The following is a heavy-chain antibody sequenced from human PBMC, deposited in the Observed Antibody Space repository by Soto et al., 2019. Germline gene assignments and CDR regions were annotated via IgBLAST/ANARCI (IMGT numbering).Heavy chain of an antibody. CDR2: ISYDGSNK. Sequence: QVQLVESGGGVVQPGRSLRLSCAASGFTFSSYGMHWARQAPGKGLEWVAVISYDGSNKYYADSVKGRFTISRDNSKNTLYLQMNSLRAEDTAVYYWAKDDRDYYDSSGYVYYGMDVWGQGTTVTVSS. CDR3: AKDDRDYYDSSGYVYYGMDV. CDR1: GFTFSSYG. D-gene: IGHD3-22*01. V-gene: IGHV3-30*18. J-gene: IGHJ6*02.